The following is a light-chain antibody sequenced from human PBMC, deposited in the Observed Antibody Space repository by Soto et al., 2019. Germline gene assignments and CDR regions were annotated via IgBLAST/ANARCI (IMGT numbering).Light chain of an antibody. Sequence: DMQRTQSPSSLSASVGDRVTIPCRASQSIDTYLNWYQQKPGKAPKLLIYAASSLQSGLPSRFSGSGSGSDFTLTISNLQPEDFATYFCQQSYSTPLTFGGGTKVEIK. CDR3: QQSYSTPLT. V-gene: IGKV1-39*01. J-gene: IGKJ4*01. CDR2: AAS. CDR1: QSIDTY.